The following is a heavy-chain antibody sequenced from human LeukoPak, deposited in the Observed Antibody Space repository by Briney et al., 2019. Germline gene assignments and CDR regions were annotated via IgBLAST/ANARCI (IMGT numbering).Heavy chain of an antibody. Sequence: GGSLRLSCAASGFTFTTYSMHWVRQAPGKGLEWVAVISGDGNIKWTADSVKGRFTISRDNSKNTLYLQMNSLRAEDTAVYYCAKVTKGCSSTSCYPPRGYYYYYMDVWGKGTTVTVSS. J-gene: IGHJ6*03. V-gene: IGHV3-30-3*01. CDR3: AKVTKGCSSTSCYPPRGYYYYYMDV. D-gene: IGHD2-2*01. CDR2: ISGDGNIK. CDR1: GFTFTTYS.